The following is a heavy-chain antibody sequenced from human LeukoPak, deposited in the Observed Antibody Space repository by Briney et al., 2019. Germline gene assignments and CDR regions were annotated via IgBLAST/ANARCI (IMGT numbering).Heavy chain of an antibody. CDR2: INKDGGGI. CDR1: GFPFSNSW. J-gene: IGHJ6*04. CDR3: AGGNSMDV. V-gene: IGHV3-7*03. D-gene: IGHD1/OR15-1a*01. Sequence: PGGSLRLSCAVSGFPFSNSWMYWVRQAPGKGLEGVANINKDGGGISYVDSVKGRFIISRDNARNSLYLQMNSLRVEDRAVYFCAGGNSMDVWGKGTAVTVSS.